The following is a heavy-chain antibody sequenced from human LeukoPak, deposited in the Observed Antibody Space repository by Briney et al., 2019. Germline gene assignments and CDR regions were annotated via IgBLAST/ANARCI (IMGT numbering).Heavy chain of an antibody. J-gene: IGHJ4*02. V-gene: IGHV3-7*01. Sequence: QPGGSLRLSCVASGFPFSSYWMTWVRQAPGKGLEWVANIKQDGSKKSYVDSVKGRFTISRDNAKNSLYLQMNSLRAEDTAIYYCAREVSEGFDFWGQGTLVTVSS. CDR1: GFPFSSYW. CDR3: AREVSEGFDF. CDR2: IKQDGSKK. D-gene: IGHD3-22*01.